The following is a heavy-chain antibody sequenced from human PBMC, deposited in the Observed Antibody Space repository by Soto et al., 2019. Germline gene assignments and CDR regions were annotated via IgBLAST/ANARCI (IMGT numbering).Heavy chain of an antibody. CDR2: ISGSGGST. J-gene: IGHJ4*02. CDR1: GFIFGAHA. V-gene: IGHV3-23*01. D-gene: IGHD3-10*01. Sequence: PGGSLRLSCAASGFIFGAHAMSWVRQAPGKGLEWVSAISGSGGSTYYADSVKGRFTISRDNSKNTLYLQMSSLRAEDTALYYCPKERGYGAGSPPVFAYWGQGTLVPVSS. CDR3: PKERGYGAGSPPVFAY.